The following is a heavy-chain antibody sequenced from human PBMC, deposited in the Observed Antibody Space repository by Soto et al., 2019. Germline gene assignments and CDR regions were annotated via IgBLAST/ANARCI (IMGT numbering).Heavy chain of an antibody. Sequence: SVKVSCKASGGTFSSYAISWVRQAPGQGLEWMGGIIPIFGTANYAQKFQGRVTITADESTSTAYMELSSLRSEDTAVYYCASTGRRVRGVIPYNWFGPWGQGTLVTVSS. D-gene: IGHD3-10*01. CDR2: IIPIFGTA. CDR1: GGTFSSYA. J-gene: IGHJ5*02. CDR3: ASTGRRVRGVIPYNWFGP. V-gene: IGHV1-69*13.